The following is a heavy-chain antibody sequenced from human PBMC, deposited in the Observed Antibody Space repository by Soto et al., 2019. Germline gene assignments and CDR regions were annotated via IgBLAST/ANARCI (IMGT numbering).Heavy chain of an antibody. V-gene: IGHV1-18*01. CDR2: IGPYNGNT. J-gene: IGHJ4*02. CDR1: GYTFTNYG. CDR3: AMTTSGSMAD. Sequence: GASGKVSCKASGYTFTNYGITWVRQAPGQGLEWMGWIGPYNGNTHYAHNLQGRVTMTTDTSTSTAYMELRSLISDDTAVYYCAMTTSGSMADWGQGTLVTVSS. D-gene: IGHD2-15*01.